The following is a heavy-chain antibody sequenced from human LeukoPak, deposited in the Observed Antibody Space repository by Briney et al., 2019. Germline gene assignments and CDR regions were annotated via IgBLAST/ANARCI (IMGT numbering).Heavy chain of an antibody. CDR2: ITGSGTNT. J-gene: IGHJ4*02. CDR3: ARDPHARDSSGYYG. Sequence: PGGSLRLSCAASGFTFSTYAMSWVRQAPGKGPEWVSAITGSGTNTYYADSVKGRFTVSRDNSKNTLYLQMNSLRAEDTAVYYCARDPHARDSSGYYGWGQGALVTVSS. V-gene: IGHV3-23*01. D-gene: IGHD3-22*01. CDR1: GFTFSTYA.